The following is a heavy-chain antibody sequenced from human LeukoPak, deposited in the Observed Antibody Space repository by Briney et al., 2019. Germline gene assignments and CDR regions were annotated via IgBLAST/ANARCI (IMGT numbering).Heavy chain of an antibody. J-gene: IGHJ3*02. CDR2: IYYSGST. CDR1: GGSISSYY. D-gene: IGHD3-22*01. CDR3: AKQYYYDSSGSAFDI. V-gene: IGHV4-59*01. Sequence: SSETLSLTCTVSGGSISSYYWSWIRQPPGKGLEWIGYIYYSGSTNYNPSLKSRVTTSVDTSKNQFSLKLSSVTVADTAVYYCAKQYYYDSSGSAFDIWGQGTMVTVSS.